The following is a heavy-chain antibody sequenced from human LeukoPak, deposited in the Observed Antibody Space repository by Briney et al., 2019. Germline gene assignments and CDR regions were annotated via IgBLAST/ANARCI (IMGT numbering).Heavy chain of an antibody. J-gene: IGHJ4*02. CDR1: GFTFSSYG. V-gene: IGHV3-30*02. CDR2: IRYDGSNK. Sequence: GGSLRLSCAASGFTFSSYGMHWVRQAPGKGLEWVAFIRYDGSNKYYADSVKGRFTISRDNSKSTLYLQMNNLRAEDTALYYCAKDSYSSSRTLDYWGQGTLVTVSS. CDR3: AKDSYSSSRTLDY. D-gene: IGHD6-6*01.